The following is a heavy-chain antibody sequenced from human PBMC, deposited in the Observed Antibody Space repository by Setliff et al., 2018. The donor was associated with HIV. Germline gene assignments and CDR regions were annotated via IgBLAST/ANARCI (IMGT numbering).Heavy chain of an antibody. Sequence: ASVKVSCKASGYTFTNFYMHWVRQAPGQGLEWMGLINPSGGRTSYAQKFQGRLTMTRDTSRSTVYMWLSSLRSEDTAVSYCARCYYDSSGPNDAFDIWGQGTVVTVSS. CDR1: GYTFTNFY. V-gene: IGHV1-46*01. CDR2: INPSGGRT. CDR3: ARCYYDSSGPNDAFDI. D-gene: IGHD3-22*01. J-gene: IGHJ3*02.